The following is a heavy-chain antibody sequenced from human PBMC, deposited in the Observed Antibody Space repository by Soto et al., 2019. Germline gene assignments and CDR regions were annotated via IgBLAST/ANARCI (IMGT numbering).Heavy chain of an antibody. CDR2: ISGSGVST. D-gene: IGHD6-6*01. V-gene: IGHV3-23*01. CDR1: GFTFSFYA. CDR3: AKYGGVAARPTYYYGMDV. Sequence: EVQLLESGGGLVPPGGSLRLSCAASGFTFSFYAMGWVRLVPGRGLEWVSTISGSGVSTYYTDAVKGRFTISRDNSKSTLYLQMNSLTAEDAAVYHCAKYGGVAARPTYYYGMDVWGQGSTVTVSS. J-gene: IGHJ6*02.